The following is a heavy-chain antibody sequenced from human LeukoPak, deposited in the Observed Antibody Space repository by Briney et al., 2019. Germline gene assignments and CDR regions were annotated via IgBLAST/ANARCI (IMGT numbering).Heavy chain of an antibody. CDR3: ARVTPAAFDY. V-gene: IGHV4-59*01. CDR1: GGSISSYY. J-gene: IGHJ4*02. D-gene: IGHD2-2*01. CDR2: IYYSGST. Sequence: SETLSLTCTVSGGSISSYYWSWIRQPLGKGLEWIGYIYYSGSTNYNPSLKSRVTISVDTSKNQFSLKLSSVTAADTAVYYCARVTPAAFDYWGQGTLVTVSS.